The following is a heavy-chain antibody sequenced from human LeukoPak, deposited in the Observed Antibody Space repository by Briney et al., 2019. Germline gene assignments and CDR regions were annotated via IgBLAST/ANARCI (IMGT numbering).Heavy chain of an antibody. CDR1: GGTFSSYA. Sequence: ASVKVSCKASGGTFSSYAISWVRQAPGQGLEWMGGIIPIFGTANYAQKFQGRVTITADESTSTAYMELSSLRSEDTAVYYCARGGSSWYGNWFDPWGQGTLVTVSS. V-gene: IGHV1-69*01. J-gene: IGHJ5*02. CDR3: ARGGSSWYGNWFDP. CDR2: IIPIFGTA. D-gene: IGHD6-13*01.